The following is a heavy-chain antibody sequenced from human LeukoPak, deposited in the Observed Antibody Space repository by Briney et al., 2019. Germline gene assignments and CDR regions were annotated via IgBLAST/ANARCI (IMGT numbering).Heavy chain of an antibody. V-gene: IGHV4-34*01. CDR3: ARSSDHGDYYYYYMDV. CDR2: IYHSGST. Sequence: KPSETLSLTCAVYGGSFSGYYWSWIRQPPGKGLEWIGEIYHSGSTNYNPSLKSRVTISVDKSKNQFSLKLSSVTAADTAVYYCARSSDHGDYYYYYMDVWGKGTTVTVSS. CDR1: GGSFSGYY. D-gene: IGHD2-21*01. J-gene: IGHJ6*03.